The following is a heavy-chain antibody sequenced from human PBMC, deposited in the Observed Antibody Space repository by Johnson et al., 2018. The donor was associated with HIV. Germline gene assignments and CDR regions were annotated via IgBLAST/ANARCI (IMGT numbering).Heavy chain of an antibody. CDR1: GFSFADYA. Sequence: VQLVESGGGLVQPGGSLRLSCATSGFSFADYAMHWVRQGPGKGLERVAGIGSHGLTIGHVDSVKGRFTISRDNAKNSLYLQMNSLRAEDTAVYYCARNSWGSSSGSRIWGQGTMVTVSS. V-gene: IGHV3-9*01. CDR2: IGSHGLTI. J-gene: IGHJ3*02. D-gene: IGHD6-6*01. CDR3: ARNSWGSSSGSRI.